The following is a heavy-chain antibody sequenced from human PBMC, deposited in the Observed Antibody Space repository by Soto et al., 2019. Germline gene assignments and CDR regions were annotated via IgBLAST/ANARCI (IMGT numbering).Heavy chain of an antibody. J-gene: IGHJ4*02. D-gene: IGHD4-17*01. CDR3: VRVYGEIDY. CDR2: MYHSGST. V-gene: IGHV4-59*12. Sequence: SETLFPPCPVSGVSIISYYWSWIRQPPGKGLEWIGYMYHSGSTYYNPSLQSRVTISIDRSKNQFSLKLSSVTAADTAGYYCVRVYGEIDYWGKGNLVTVDS. CDR1: GVSIISYY.